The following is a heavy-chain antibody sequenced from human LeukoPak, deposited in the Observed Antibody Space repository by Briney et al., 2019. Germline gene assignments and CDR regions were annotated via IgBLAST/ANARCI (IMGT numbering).Heavy chain of an antibody. J-gene: IGHJ5*02. Sequence: PSETLSLTCTVSGGSISSGDYYWSWIRQPPGKGLEWIGYLYYSGSTYYNPSLKSRVTISVDTSKNQFSLKLSSVTAADTAVYYCARGTLEWLFLFDPWGQGTLVTVSS. CDR1: GGSISSGDYY. CDR2: LYYSGST. V-gene: IGHV4-30-4*01. CDR3: ARGTLEWLFLFDP. D-gene: IGHD3-3*01.